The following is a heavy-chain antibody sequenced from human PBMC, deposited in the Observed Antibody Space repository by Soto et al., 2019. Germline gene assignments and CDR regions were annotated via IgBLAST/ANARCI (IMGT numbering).Heavy chain of an antibody. V-gene: IGHV1-69*13. CDR1: GGTFSSYA. CDR2: IIPIFRTA. J-gene: IGHJ6*03. CDR3: ASKDSVGVPAWDYMDV. Sequence: SVKVSCKASGGTFSSYAISWVRQAPGQGPECIGGIIPIFRTAHHAQKFQGRVTITADESTSTAYMELSSLRSDDTAVYYCASKDSVGVPAWDYMDVWSKGSTVTVS. D-gene: IGHD2-2*01.